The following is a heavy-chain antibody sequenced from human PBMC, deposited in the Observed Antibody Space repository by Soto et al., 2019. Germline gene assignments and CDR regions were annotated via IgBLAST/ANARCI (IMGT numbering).Heavy chain of an antibody. J-gene: IGHJ6*02. D-gene: IGHD2-21*02. Sequence: RWSLRLSYAVSGFTFSNYAMTWVRQAPGKGLEWVSLMCGNGGSIVYADSVKGRFTISRDNSKNTLYLQMNSLRAEDTAVYYCARGRVVTAISYHSSCSNRRAVWGQATTVTVSS. V-gene: IGHV3-23*01. CDR3: ARGRVVTAISYHSSCSNRRAV. CDR2: MCGNGGSI. CDR1: GFTFSNYA.